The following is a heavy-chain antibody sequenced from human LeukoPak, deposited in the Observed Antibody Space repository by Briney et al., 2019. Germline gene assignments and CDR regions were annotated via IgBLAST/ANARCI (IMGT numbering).Heavy chain of an antibody. Sequence: PGGSLRLSCAASGFTFSSCAMTWVRQAPGKGLEWVSGISGSGGSTYYADSVKGRFTISRDNSKNTLYLQMNSLRAEDTAVYYCAKGSYSSGWDESDYWGQGTLVTVSS. CDR1: GFTFSSCA. CDR3: AKGSYSSGWDESDY. J-gene: IGHJ4*02. CDR2: ISGSGGST. V-gene: IGHV3-23*01. D-gene: IGHD6-19*01.